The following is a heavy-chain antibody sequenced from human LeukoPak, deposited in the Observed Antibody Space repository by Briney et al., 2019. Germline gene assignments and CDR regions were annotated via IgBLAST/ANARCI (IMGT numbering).Heavy chain of an antibody. CDR1: GFTFSSYW. Sequence: PGGSLRLSCAASGFTFSSYWMSWVRQAPGKGLEWVANIKQDGSEKYYVDSVKGRFTISRDNAKNSLYLQMNSLRAEDTAVYYCASLIEGIYYDPFDYWGQGTLVTVSS. D-gene: IGHD3-22*01. V-gene: IGHV3-7*01. J-gene: IGHJ4*02. CDR3: ASLIEGIYYDPFDY. CDR2: IKQDGSEK.